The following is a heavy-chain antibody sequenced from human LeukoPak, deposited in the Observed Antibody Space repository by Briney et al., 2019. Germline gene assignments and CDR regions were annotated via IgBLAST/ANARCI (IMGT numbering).Heavy chain of an antibody. Sequence: SQTLSLTCTVSGGSISSGGYYWSWIRQHPGKGLEWIGYIYYSGSTYYNPSLKSRVTISVDTSKNQFSLKVSSVTAADTAVYHCARFSGDCGGDCNPPRDYHYGMDVWGQGTTVTVSS. J-gene: IGHJ6*02. V-gene: IGHV4-31*03. D-gene: IGHD2-21*02. CDR1: GGSISSGGYY. CDR2: IYYSGST. CDR3: ARFSGDCGGDCNPPRDYHYGMDV.